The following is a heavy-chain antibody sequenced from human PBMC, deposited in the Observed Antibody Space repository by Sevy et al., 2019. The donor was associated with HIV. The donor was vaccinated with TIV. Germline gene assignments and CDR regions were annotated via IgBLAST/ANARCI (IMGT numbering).Heavy chain of an antibody. V-gene: IGHV3-30*04. CDR3: ARDQVGTRDWNYGWYYYYGMDV. D-gene: IGHD1-7*01. CDR2: ISYDGSNK. Sequence: GGSLRLSCAASGFTFSSYAMHWVRQAPGKGLEWVAVISYDGSNKYYADSVKGRFTISRDNSKNTLYLQMNSLRAEDTAVYYCARDQVGTRDWNYGWYYYYGMDVWGQGTTVTVSS. J-gene: IGHJ6*02. CDR1: GFTFSSYA.